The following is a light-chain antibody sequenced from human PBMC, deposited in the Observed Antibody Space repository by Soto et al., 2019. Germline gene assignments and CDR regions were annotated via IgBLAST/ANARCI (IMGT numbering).Light chain of an antibody. CDR2: DAS. Sequence: EIVLTQSPATLSLSPGERATLSCRASQSVSSYLAWYQQKPGQAPRLLIYDASNRATGIPTRFSGSGSGTAFTLTISSLEPEDFAVYYCQQRSNWPKNTFGQGTKLEIK. J-gene: IGKJ2*01. CDR1: QSVSSY. CDR3: QQRSNWPKNT. V-gene: IGKV3-11*01.